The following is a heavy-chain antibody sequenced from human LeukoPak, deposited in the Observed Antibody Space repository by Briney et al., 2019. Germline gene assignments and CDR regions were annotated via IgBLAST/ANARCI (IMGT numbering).Heavy chain of an antibody. Sequence: GGSLRLSCAASGFTCSSYSMNWVRQAPGKGLEWVSSISSSSSYIYYADSVKGRFTISRDNAKNSLYLQMNSLRAEDTAVYYCARGSIAVVHAFDIWGQGTMVTVSS. D-gene: IGHD6-19*01. CDR2: ISSSSSYI. J-gene: IGHJ3*02. V-gene: IGHV3-21*01. CDR3: ARGSIAVVHAFDI. CDR1: GFTCSSYS.